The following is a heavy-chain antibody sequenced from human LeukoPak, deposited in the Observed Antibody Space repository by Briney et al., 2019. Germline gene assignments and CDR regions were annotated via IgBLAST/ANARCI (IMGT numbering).Heavy chain of an antibody. Sequence: GGSLRLSYAASGFTFSSYAMSWVRQAPGKGLEWVAVISYDGSNKYYADSVKGRFTISRDNSKNTLYLQMNSLRAEDTAVYYCAKESIGFRNRWFQHWGQGTPVTVSS. CDR1: GFTFSSYA. J-gene: IGHJ1*01. CDR3: AKESIGFRNRWFQH. CDR2: ISYDGSNK. D-gene: IGHD6-6*01. V-gene: IGHV3-30*18.